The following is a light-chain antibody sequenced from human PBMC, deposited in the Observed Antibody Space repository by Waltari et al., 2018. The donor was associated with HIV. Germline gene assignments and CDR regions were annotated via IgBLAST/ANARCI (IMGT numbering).Light chain of an antibody. Sequence: QSALTQPASVSGSPGQSVTISCTGPSSDIGGYNYVSWYQPHPGKAPKLIISEVSNRPSGVSDRFSGSKSGNTASLTISGLQAEDEADYYCCSYTSTTAFDVFGTGTRVSVL. CDR3: CSYTSTTAFDV. V-gene: IGLV2-14*01. CDR2: EVS. CDR1: SSDIGGYNY. J-gene: IGLJ1*01.